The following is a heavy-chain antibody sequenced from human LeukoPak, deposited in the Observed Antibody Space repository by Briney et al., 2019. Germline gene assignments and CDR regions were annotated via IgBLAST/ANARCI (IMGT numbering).Heavy chain of an antibody. Sequence: SETLSLTCIVSGGSISNYYWSWIRQPPGKGLEWIGYIYYSGSTNYNPSLESRVTISVDTSKNYFSLKLNSVTAADTAVYYCARQDSSAYPADYWGQGTLVTVSS. CDR1: GGSISNYY. V-gene: IGHV4-59*08. J-gene: IGHJ4*02. CDR3: ARQDSSAYPADY. CDR2: IYYSGST. D-gene: IGHD3-22*01.